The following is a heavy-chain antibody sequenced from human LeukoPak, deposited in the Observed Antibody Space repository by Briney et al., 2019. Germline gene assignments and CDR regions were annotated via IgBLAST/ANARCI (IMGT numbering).Heavy chain of an antibody. V-gene: IGHV1-18*04. CDR2: ISDYNGNT. Sequence: ASVKVSCKASGYTFTAYYIHWVRQAPGQGLEWMGWISDYNGNTNYAQKFQGRVTMTTDTSTSTAYMELRSLRSDDTAVYYCARGGLPIVWYYFDFWGQGTLVTVSS. CDR1: GYTFTAYY. J-gene: IGHJ4*02. D-gene: IGHD5/OR15-5a*01. CDR3: ARGGLPIVWYYFDF.